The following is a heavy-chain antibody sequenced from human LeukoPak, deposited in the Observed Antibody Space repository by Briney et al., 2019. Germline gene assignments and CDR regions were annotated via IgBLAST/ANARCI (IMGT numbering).Heavy chain of an antibody. CDR3: ARTMVRAVIIGHFDY. CDR1: GYTFTGHY. CDR2: INPNSGGT. V-gene: IGHV1-2*02. D-gene: IGHD3-10*01. J-gene: IGHJ4*02. Sequence: ASVKVSCKASGYTFTGHYMHWVRQAPGQGLEWMGWINPNSGGTNYAQKFQGRVTMTRDTSISTAYMQISRLTSDDTAVYYCARTMVRAVIIGHFDYWGQGTLVTVSS.